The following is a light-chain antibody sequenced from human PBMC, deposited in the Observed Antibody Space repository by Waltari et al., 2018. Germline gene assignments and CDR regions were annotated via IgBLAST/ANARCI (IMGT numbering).Light chain of an antibody. CDR1: TSNIGARLG. CDR2: GDS. J-gene: IGLJ3*02. CDR3: QSYDSSLTDWL. Sequence: HSVLTQPPSVSGAPGQRVTIHCTGTTSNIGARLGVNWYQQIPGKAPKLLIYGDSLRPSGVPDRFSASKSGISASLAITGLQAEDEADYYCQSYDSSLTDWLFGAGTKLTVL. V-gene: IGLV1-40*01.